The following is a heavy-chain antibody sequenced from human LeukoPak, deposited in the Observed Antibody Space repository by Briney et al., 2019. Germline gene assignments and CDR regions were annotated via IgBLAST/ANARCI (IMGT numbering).Heavy chain of an antibody. CDR2: IYYSGST. CDR1: GGSISSYY. CDR3: ARDRGAGYSSGWYPYYFDY. J-gene: IGHJ4*02. D-gene: IGHD6-19*01. V-gene: IGHV4-59*01. Sequence: KASETLSLTCTVSGGSISSYYWSWIRQPPGKGLEWIGYIYYSGSTNYNPSLKSRVTISVDTSKNQFSLKLSSVTAADTAVYYCARDRGAGYSSGWYPYYFDYWGQGTLVTVSS.